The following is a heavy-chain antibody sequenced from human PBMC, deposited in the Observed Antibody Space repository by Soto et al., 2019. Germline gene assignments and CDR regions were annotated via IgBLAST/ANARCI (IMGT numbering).Heavy chain of an antibody. V-gene: IGHV3-43*01. CDR2: ITWNGANT. CDR1: GXRFDEYN. Sequence: GSLRLSCAASGXRFDEYNIHWVRQAPGKGLEWVSLITWNGANTYYADSVKGRFTISRDGTTKSVSLQMNSLKREDTGLYYCARETLSYGSALDVWGQGTTGTVSS. D-gene: IGHD3-16*01. CDR3: ARETLSYGSALDV. J-gene: IGHJ6*02.